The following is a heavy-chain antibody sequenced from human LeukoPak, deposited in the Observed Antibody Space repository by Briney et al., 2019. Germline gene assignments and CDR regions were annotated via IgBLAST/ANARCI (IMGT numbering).Heavy chain of an antibody. J-gene: IGHJ4*02. CDR2: INHSGST. V-gene: IGHV4-34*01. CDR3: ARWLSGPTDY. Sequence: SETLSLTCAVYGGSFSGYYWSWIRQPPGKGLEWIGEINHSGSTNYNPSLKSRVTISVDTSKNQFSLKLSSVTAADTAVNYCARWLSGPTDYWGQGNLVTVS. CDR1: GGSFSGYY. D-gene: IGHD3-22*01.